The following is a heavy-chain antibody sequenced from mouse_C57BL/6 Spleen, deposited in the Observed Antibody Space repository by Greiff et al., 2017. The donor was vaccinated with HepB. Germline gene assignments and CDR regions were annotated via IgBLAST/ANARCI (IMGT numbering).Heavy chain of an antibody. V-gene: IGHV1-64*01. J-gene: IGHJ1*03. CDR1: GYTFTSYW. CDR3: ASRGYFDV. Sequence: VQLQQSGAELVKPGASVKLSCKASGYTFTSYWMHWVKQRPGQGLEWIGMIHPNSGSTNYNEKFKSKATLTVDKSSSTAYMQLSSLTTEDSAIYYCASRGYFDVWGTGTTVTVSS. CDR2: IHPNSGST.